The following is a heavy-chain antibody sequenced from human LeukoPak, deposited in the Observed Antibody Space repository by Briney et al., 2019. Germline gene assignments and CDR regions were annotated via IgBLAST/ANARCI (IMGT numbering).Heavy chain of an antibody. D-gene: IGHD3-16*01. CDR2: INHSGST. J-gene: IGHJ4*02. V-gene: IGHV4-34*01. Sequence: PSETLSLTCAVYGGSFSGSYWSWIRQPPGKGLEWIGEINHSGSTNYNPSLKSRVTISVDTSKNQFSLKLSSVTAADTAVYYCARELRDLDYWGQGTLVTVSS. CDR3: ARELRDLDY. CDR1: GGSFSGSY.